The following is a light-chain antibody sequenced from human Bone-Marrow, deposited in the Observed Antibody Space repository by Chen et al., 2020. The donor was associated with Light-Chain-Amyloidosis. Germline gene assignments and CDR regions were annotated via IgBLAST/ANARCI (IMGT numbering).Light chain of an antibody. CDR1: SSNIGSRP. CDR3: QSYDTALLSLV. Sequence: QSVLTQPPSASGTPGQRVTISCSGSSSNIGSRPVNWYQQVPGTAPKLLMYANNQRPSGVPDRFSASKSGTSASLSITGLQVADEADYYCQSYDTALLSLVFGGGTKLTV. J-gene: IGLJ2*01. V-gene: IGLV1-44*01. CDR2: ANN.